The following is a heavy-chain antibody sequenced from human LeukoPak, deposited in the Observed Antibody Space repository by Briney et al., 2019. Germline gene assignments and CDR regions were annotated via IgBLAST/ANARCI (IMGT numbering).Heavy chain of an antibody. CDR1: GFTFSNYV. CDR3: AKCYSNNWSDAFDI. D-gene: IGHD6-13*01. J-gene: IGHJ3*02. Sequence: GGSLRLSCAASGFTFSNYVMSWVRQAPGKGLDWVSVISGSGSFAYYADSVKGRFTISRDNSKYTMYLQMNGLRAEDTAVYYCAKCYSNNWSDAFDIWGQGTMVTVSS. CDR2: ISGSGSFA. V-gene: IGHV3-23*01.